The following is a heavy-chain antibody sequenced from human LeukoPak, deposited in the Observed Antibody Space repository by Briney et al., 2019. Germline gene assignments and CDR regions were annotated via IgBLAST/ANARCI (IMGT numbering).Heavy chain of an antibody. V-gene: IGHV3-23*01. CDR2: ISGSGGST. D-gene: IGHD5-18*01. CDR1: GFTFSSYA. Sequence: PGGSLRLSCAASGFTFSSYAMSWVRQAPGKGLEWVSAISGSGGSTYYADSVKGRFTISRDNSKNTLYLQMNSLRAEDTAVYYCVKVHGYSYGSYYFDYWGQGTLVTVSS. CDR3: VKVHGYSYGSYYFDY. J-gene: IGHJ4*02.